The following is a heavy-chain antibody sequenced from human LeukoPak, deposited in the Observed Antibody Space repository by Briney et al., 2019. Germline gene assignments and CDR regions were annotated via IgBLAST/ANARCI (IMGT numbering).Heavy chain of an antibody. CDR2: IIPIFGTA. D-gene: IGHD6-19*01. J-gene: IGHJ4*02. CDR1: GGTFCSYA. CDR3: ARGAAVAGTLDY. Sequence: GSSVKVSCKASGGTFCSYAISWVRQAPGQGLEWMGGIIPIFGTANYAQKFQGRVTITTDESTSTAYMELSSLRSEDTAVYYCARGAAVAGTLDYWGQGTLVTVSS. V-gene: IGHV1-69*05.